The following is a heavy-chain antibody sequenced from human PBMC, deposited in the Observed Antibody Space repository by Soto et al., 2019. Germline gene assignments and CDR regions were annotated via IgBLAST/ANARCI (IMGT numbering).Heavy chain of an antibody. CDR3: AKGATVTTDGEIDY. CDR2: ISGGGGST. J-gene: IGHJ4*02. V-gene: IGHV3-23*01. D-gene: IGHD4-17*01. Sequence: EVQKLESGGGLVQPGGSLRLSCAASGFTFSSKAMSWVRQAPGKGLEWVSGISGGGGSTYYADSVKGRFTISRDNSKNTLFLQMNSLRAEDTAVYYCAKGATVTTDGEIDYWGQGTLVTVSS. CDR1: GFTFSSKA.